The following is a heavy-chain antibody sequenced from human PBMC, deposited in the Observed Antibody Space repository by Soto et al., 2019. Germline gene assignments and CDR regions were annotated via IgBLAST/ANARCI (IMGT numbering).Heavy chain of an antibody. CDR3: AREAVVPAASHYMDV. J-gene: IGHJ6*03. D-gene: IGHD2-2*01. CDR1: GGSFSGYY. CDR2: INHSGST. Sequence: SETLSLTCAVYGGSFSGYYWSWIRQPPGKGLEWIGEINHSGSTNYNPSLKSRVTISVDTSKNQFSLKLSSVTAADTAVYYCAREAVVPAASHYMDVWGKGTTVTVSS. V-gene: IGHV4-34*01.